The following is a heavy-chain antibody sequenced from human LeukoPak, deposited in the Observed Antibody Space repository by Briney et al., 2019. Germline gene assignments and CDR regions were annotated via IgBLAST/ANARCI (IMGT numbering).Heavy chain of an antibody. CDR3: AKGDILTGYYYYYYMDV. CDR2: ISGSGGST. CDR1: GFTSSIYA. D-gene: IGHD3-9*01. J-gene: IGHJ6*03. V-gene: IGHV3-23*01. Sequence: PGGSLRLSCAASGFTSSIYAMSWVRQAPGKGLEWVSAISGSGGSTYYADSVKGRFTISRDNSKTTLYLQMNSLKAEDTAVYYCAKGDILTGYYYYYYMDVWGKGTTVTVSS.